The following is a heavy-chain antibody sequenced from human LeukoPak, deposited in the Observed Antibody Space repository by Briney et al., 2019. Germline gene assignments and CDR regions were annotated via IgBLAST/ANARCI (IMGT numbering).Heavy chain of an antibody. Sequence: GESLQISCKGSGYSFTSYWIGWVRQLPGKGLEWMGIIYPGDSDTRYSPSFQGQVTISADKSISTAYLQWSSLKASDTAMYYCARPYPELRYFDSGSLGAFDIWGQGTMVTVSS. CDR3: ARPYPELRYFDSGSLGAFDI. V-gene: IGHV5-51*01. CDR1: GYSFTSYW. J-gene: IGHJ3*02. D-gene: IGHD3-9*01. CDR2: IYPGDSDT.